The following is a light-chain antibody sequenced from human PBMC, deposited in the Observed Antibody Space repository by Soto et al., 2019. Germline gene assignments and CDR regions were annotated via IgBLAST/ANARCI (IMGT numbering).Light chain of an antibody. Sequence: QTRSAQSECVGDSVTLTCRASQSIKTWLAWYQRKPGRAPNLLIYDASSLQSGVPSRFSGSGSGTEFTLTISSLQPDDSATYYWQQYESYSGTFGQGTKVDIK. V-gene: IGKV1-5*01. CDR1: QSIKTW. CDR2: DAS. J-gene: IGKJ1*01. CDR3: QQYESYSGT.